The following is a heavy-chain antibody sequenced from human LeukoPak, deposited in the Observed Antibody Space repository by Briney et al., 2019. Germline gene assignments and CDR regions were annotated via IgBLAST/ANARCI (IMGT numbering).Heavy chain of an antibody. CDR2: IYYSGST. V-gene: IGHV4-59*01. J-gene: IGHJ4*02. D-gene: IGHD6-13*01. CDR1: RGSISTYY. CDR3: ARGDSSWFDY. Sequence: SETLSLTCTVSRGSISTYYWTWIRQPPGKGLEWIGYIYYSGSTNYNPSLKSRVTISVDTSKNQFSLKLSSVTAADTAVYYCARGDSSWFDYWGQGTLVTVSS.